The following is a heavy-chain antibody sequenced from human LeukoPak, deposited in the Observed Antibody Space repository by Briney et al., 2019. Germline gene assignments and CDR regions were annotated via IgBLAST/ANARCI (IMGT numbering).Heavy chain of an antibody. CDR2: IYTSGST. Sequence: SETLSLTCTVSGGSISSYYWSWIRQPAGKGLEWIGRIYTSGSTNYNPSLKSRVTMSVDTSKNQFSLKLSSVTAADTAVYYCARVPYSSSWAMFPYYYYYMDVWGKGTTVTVSS. J-gene: IGHJ6*03. CDR1: GGSISSYY. D-gene: IGHD6-13*01. V-gene: IGHV4-4*07. CDR3: ARVPYSSSWAMFPYYYYYMDV.